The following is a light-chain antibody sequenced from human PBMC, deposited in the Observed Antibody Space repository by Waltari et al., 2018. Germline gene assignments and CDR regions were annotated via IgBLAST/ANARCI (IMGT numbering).Light chain of an antibody. J-gene: IGLJ2*01. Sequence: SLLPQPPSASGTPGSRVPTPCSASTSNIGSNSLYWYQQLPGTAPKLLINRNYQRPSGVPDGFSGSTSGTSASLAISGLRSEDEADYYCAAWDDSLSGVVFGGGTKLTVL. V-gene: IGLV1-47*01. CDR2: RNY. CDR3: AAWDDSLSGVV. CDR1: TSNIGSNS.